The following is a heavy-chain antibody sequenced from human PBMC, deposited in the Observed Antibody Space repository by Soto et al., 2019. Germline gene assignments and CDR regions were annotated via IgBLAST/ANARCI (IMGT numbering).Heavy chain of an antibody. CDR3: ARALVATTYYFDS. CDR2: IKQDGSDK. D-gene: IGHD5-12*01. V-gene: IGHV3-7*04. J-gene: IGHJ4*02. CDR1: GFTFRSYW. Sequence: EVQLVESGGGLVQPGGSLRLSCAASGFTFRSYWMSWVRQAPGKGLEWVANIKQDGSDKYYVDFVKGRFTVSRDNAKKSLYLQMNSLSAEDTAVYYCARALVATTYYFDSWGQGTLVTVSS.